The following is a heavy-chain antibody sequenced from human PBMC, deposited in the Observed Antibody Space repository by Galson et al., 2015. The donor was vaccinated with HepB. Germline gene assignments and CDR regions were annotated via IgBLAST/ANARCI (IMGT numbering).Heavy chain of an antibody. CDR1: GFTFRSYS. J-gene: IGHJ4*02. V-gene: IGHV3-48*01. CDR3: ARDGSGSYWSDNYFDY. Sequence: SLRLSCAASGFTFRSYSMNWVRQAPGKGLEWVSYISTSSSTIYYADSVKGRFTISRDNAKNSLYLQMNSLRAEDTAVYYCARDGSGSYWSDNYFDYWGQGTLVTVSS. CDR2: ISTSSSTI. D-gene: IGHD3-10*01.